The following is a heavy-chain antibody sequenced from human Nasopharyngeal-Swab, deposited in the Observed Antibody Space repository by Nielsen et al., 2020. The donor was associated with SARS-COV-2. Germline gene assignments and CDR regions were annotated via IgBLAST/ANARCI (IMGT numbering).Heavy chain of an antibody. CDR3: ARDGAKWFGELHPYYYGMDV. J-gene: IGHJ6*02. D-gene: IGHD3-10*01. V-gene: IGHV3-7*01. Sequence: WIRQPPGKGLEWVANIKQDGSEKYYVDSVKGRFTISRDNAKNSLYLQMNSLRAEDTAVYYCARDGAKWFGELHPYYYGMDVWGQGTTVTVSS. CDR2: IKQDGSEK.